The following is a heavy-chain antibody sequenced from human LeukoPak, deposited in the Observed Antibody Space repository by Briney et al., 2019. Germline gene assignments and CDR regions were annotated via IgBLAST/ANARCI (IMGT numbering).Heavy chain of an antibody. CDR3: AREPIIVVVPAAMGDYFDY. D-gene: IGHD2-2*01. V-gene: IGHV4-38-2*02. J-gene: IGHJ4*02. CDR1: GYSISSGYS. CDR2: IYHSGST. Sequence: SGTLSLTCTVSGYSISSGYSWGWIRHPPGKGLEWIGSIYHSGSTYYNPSLKSRVTISVDTSKNQFSLKLSSVTAADTAVYYRAREPIIVVVPAAMGDYFDYWGQGTLVTVSS.